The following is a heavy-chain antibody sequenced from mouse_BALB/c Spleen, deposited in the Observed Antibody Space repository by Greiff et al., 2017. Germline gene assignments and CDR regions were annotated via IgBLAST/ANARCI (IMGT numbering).Heavy chain of an antibody. D-gene: IGHD2-14*01. V-gene: IGHV5-12-2*01. CDR2: ISNGGGST. CDR3: ARHAYRYDGGYYYAMDY. CDR1: GFTFSSYT. Sequence: EVKLVESGGGLVQPGGSLRLSCAASGFTFSSYTMSWVRQTPEKRLEWVAYISNGGGSTYYPDTVKGRFTISRDNAKNTLYLQMSSLKSEDTAMYYCARHAYRYDGGYYYAMDYWGQGTSVTVSS. J-gene: IGHJ4*01.